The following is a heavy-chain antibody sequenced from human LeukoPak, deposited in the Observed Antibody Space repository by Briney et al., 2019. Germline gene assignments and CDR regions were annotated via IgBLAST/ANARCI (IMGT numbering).Heavy chain of an antibody. J-gene: IGHJ4*02. D-gene: IGHD6-19*01. CDR1: GYTFTSYD. CDR3: ARDGIAVADSYYFDY. CDR2: MNPYSGRT. V-gene: IGHV1-8*03. Sequence: ASVKVSCKASGYTFTSYDIIWVRQATGQGLEWMGWMNPYSGRTAYAQKFQGRVTITRNTSISTAYMELSSLRSEDTAVYYCARDGIAVADSYYFDYWGQGTLVTVSS.